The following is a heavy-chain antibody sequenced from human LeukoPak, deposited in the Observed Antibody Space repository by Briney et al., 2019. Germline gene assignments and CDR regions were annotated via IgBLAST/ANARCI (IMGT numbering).Heavy chain of an antibody. CDR2: ISYSGSTT. Sequence: GGSLRLSCAGAGFTFSNYGMHWVRQAPGKGLEWVSYISYSGSTTSYADSVKGRFTISRDNAKNSLYLQMNSLRAEDTAVHYCARAGPPAFDPWGQGTLVTVSS. CDR1: GFTFSNYG. J-gene: IGHJ5*02. CDR3: ARAGPPAFDP. V-gene: IGHV3-48*04.